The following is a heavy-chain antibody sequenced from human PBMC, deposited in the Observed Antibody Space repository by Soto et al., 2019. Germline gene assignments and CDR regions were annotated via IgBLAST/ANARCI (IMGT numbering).Heavy chain of an antibody. J-gene: IGHJ6*02. Sequence: QTLSLTCAISGDSVSSNSAAWNWIRQSPSRGLEWLGRTYYRSKWYNDYAVSVKSRITINPDTSKNQFSLQLNSVTPEDTAVYYCARESVVVVPAAIEPYYYYGMDVWGQGTTVTVSS. V-gene: IGHV6-1*01. CDR2: TYYRSKWYN. CDR3: ARESVVVVPAAIEPYYYYGMDV. D-gene: IGHD2-2*02. CDR1: GDSVSSNSAA.